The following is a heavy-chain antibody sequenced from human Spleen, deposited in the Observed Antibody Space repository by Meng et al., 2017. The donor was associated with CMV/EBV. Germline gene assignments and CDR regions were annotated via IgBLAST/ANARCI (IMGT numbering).Heavy chain of an antibody. Sequence: GGSLRLSCAASAFTFSTSWMSWVRQAPGKGLEWVSYISSSGSTIYYADSVKGRFTISRDNAKNSLYLQMNSLRAEDTAVYYCARYCSSTSCYTDYYGMDVWGQGTTVTVSS. J-gene: IGHJ6*02. D-gene: IGHD2-2*02. CDR1: AFTFSTSW. V-gene: IGHV3-48*04. CDR2: ISSSGSTI. CDR3: ARYCSSTSCYTDYYGMDV.